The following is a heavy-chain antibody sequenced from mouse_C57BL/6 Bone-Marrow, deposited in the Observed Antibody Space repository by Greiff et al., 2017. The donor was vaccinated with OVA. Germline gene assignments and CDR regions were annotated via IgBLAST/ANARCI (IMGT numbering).Heavy chain of an antibody. CDR2: INPNNGGT. CDR1: GYTFTDYY. V-gene: IGHV1-26*01. Sequence: EVQLQQSGPELVKPGASVKISCKASGYTFTDYYMNWVKQSHGKSLEWIGDINPNNGGTSYNQKFKGKATLTVDKSSSTAYMELRSLTSEDTAVYYGARLAPYDYDGAGFAYWGQGTLVTVSA. CDR3: ARLAPYDYDGAGFAY. J-gene: IGHJ3*01. D-gene: IGHD2-4*01.